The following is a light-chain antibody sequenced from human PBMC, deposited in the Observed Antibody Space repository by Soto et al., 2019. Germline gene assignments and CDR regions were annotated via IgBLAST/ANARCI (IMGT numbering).Light chain of an antibody. CDR3: QRHGAT. CDR2: SAS. J-gene: IGKJ1*01. V-gene: IGKV3-20*01. CDR1: QSVSGNY. Sequence: EIVLTQFPGTLSLSPGDRATLSCRASQSVSGNYLAWYHQKPGQPPRLLIHSASSRASGIPDRFSGSGSGTDFTLTINGLEPEDSAVYYCQRHGATFGQGTKVDIK.